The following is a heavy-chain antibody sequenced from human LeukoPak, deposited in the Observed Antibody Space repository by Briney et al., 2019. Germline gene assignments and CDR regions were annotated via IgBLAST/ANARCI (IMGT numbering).Heavy chain of an antibody. CDR1: GGSISSGDYY. V-gene: IGHV4-30-4*01. D-gene: IGHD3-10*01. J-gene: IGHJ4*02. Sequence: SQTLSLTCTVSGGSISSGDYYWSWIRQPLGKGLEWIGYIYYSGSTYYNPSLKSRVTISVDTSKNQFSLKLSSVTAADTAVYYCVSGSYYRPEYYFDYWGQGTLVTVSS. CDR3: VSGSYYRPEYYFDY. CDR2: IYYSGST.